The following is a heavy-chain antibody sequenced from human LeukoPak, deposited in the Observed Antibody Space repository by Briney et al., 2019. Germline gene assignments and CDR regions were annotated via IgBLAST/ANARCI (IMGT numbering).Heavy chain of an antibody. J-gene: IGHJ6*02. CDR2: INSDGGVT. D-gene: IGHD5-18*01. CDR3: ARDAVDTANAV. Sequence: GGSLRLSCAASGFTFTTYWMHWVRQAPGKGLVWVSHINSDGGVTSYADSVKGRFTISRDNAKNTLYLQMNSLRAEDTAVYYCARDAVDTANAVWGQGTTVTVSS. V-gene: IGHV3-74*01. CDR1: GFTFTTYW.